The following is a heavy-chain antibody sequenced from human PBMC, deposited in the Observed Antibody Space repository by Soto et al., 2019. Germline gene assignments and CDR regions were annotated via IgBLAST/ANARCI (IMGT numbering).Heavy chain of an antibody. V-gene: IGHV3-30*18. CDR3: AKDAIFGVVYYYGMDV. CDR2: ISYDGSNK. Sequence: PGGSLRLSCAASGFTVSSSQMTWVRQAPGKGLEWVAVISYDGSNKYYADSVKGRFTISRDNSKNTLYLQMNSLRAEDTAVYYCAKDAIFGVVYYYGMDVWGQGTTVTVSS. D-gene: IGHD3-3*01. J-gene: IGHJ6*02. CDR1: GFTVSSSQ.